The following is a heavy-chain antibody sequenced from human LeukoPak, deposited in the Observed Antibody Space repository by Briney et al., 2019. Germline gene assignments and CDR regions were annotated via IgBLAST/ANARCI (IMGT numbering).Heavy chain of an antibody. Sequence: GRSLRLSCAASGFTFSSYSMNWVRQAPGKGLEWVSSISSSSSYIYYADSVKGRFTISRDNAKNSLYLQMNSLRAEDTAVYYCARVRSTAAGNRFDPWGQGTLVTVSS. CDR3: ARVRSTAAGNRFDP. V-gene: IGHV3-21*01. J-gene: IGHJ5*02. CDR1: GFTFSSYS. D-gene: IGHD6-13*01. CDR2: ISSSSSYI.